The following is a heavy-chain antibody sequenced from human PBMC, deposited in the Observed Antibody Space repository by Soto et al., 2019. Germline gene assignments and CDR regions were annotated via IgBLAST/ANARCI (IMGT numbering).Heavy chain of an antibody. D-gene: IGHD3-22*01. V-gene: IGHV1-69*01. CDR1: GGTFSSYA. J-gene: IGHJ5*02. CDR2: IIPIFGTA. CDR3: ARDLGGYYDSSGYTNWFDP. Sequence: QVQLVQSGAEVKKPGSSVKVSCKASGGTFSSYAISWVRQAPGQVLEWMGGIIPIFGTANYAQKFQGRVTITADESTSTAYMELSSLRSEDTAVYYCARDLGGYYDSSGYTNWFDPWGQGTLVTVSS.